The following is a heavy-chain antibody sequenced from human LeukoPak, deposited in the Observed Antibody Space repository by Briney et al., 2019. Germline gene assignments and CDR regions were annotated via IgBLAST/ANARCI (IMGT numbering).Heavy chain of an antibody. V-gene: IGHV3-74*01. D-gene: IGHD5-18*01. CDR1: GFTFSSYW. CDR3: VRGPREYNYGTFDY. J-gene: IGHJ4*02. Sequence: GGSLRLSCAASGFTFSSYWMHWVRRAPGKGLVWVSRIKTDGSTTTYADSVKGRFTISRDNAKNTLYLQMNSLRAEDTAVYYCVRGPREYNYGTFDYWGQGTLVTVSS. CDR2: IKTDGSTT.